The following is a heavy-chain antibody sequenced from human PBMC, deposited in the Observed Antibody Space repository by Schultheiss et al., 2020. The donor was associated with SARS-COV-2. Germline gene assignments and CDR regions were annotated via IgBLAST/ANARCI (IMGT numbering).Heavy chain of an antibody. CDR2: IKQDGSEK. D-gene: IGHD3-3*01. Sequence: GESLKISCAASGFTFSSYWMSWVRQAPGKGLEWVANIKQDGSEKYYVDSVKGRFTISRDNSKNTLYLQMNSLRAEDTAVYYCARVNYDFWSGYSPNWFDPWGQGTLVTVSS. V-gene: IGHV3-7*03. CDR3: ARVNYDFWSGYSPNWFDP. CDR1: GFTFSSYW. J-gene: IGHJ5*02.